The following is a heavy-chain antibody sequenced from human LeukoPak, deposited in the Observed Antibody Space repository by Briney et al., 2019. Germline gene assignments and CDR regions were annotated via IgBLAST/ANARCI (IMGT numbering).Heavy chain of an antibody. CDR1: GVSISSSSSY. CDR3: ARVLWFGPAYYMDV. Sequence: SETLSLTCTVSGVSISSSSSYWGWIRQPPGKGLEWIGYIYYSGSTYYNPSLKSRVTISVDTSKNQFSLKLSSVTAADTAVYYCARVLWFGPAYYMDVWGKGTTVTISS. CDR2: IYYSGST. D-gene: IGHD3-10*01. V-gene: IGHV4-39*07. J-gene: IGHJ6*03.